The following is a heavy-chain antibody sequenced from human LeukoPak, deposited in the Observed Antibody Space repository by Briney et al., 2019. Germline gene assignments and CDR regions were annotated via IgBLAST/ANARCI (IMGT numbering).Heavy chain of an antibody. D-gene: IGHD3-10*01. V-gene: IGHV1-69*10. Sequence: SVKVSCKASGGTFSSYAISWVRPAPGQGLEWTGGIIPILGIANYAQKFQGRVTITADKSTSTAYMELSSLRSEDTAVYYCARAHMVRGVIISWFDPWGQGTLVTVSS. CDR1: GGTFSSYA. CDR3: ARAHMVRGVIISWFDP. CDR2: IIPILGIA. J-gene: IGHJ5*02.